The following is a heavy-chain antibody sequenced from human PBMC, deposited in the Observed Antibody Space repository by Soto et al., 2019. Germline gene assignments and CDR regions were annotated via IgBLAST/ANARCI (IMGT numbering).Heavy chain of an antibody. Sequence: GGSLRLSCAASGFTFSNAWMSWVRQAPGKGLEWVGRIKSKTDGGTTDYAAPVKGRFTISRDDSKNTPYLQMNSLRAEDTAVYYCARLNSGSYVDYWGQGTLVTVSS. CDR3: ARLNSGSYVDY. J-gene: IGHJ4*02. V-gene: IGHV3-15*01. CDR1: GFTFSNAW. D-gene: IGHD1-26*01. CDR2: IKSKTDGGTT.